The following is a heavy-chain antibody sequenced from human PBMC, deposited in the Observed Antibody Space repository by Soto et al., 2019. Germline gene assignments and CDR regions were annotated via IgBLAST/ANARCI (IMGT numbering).Heavy chain of an antibody. CDR1: GFTFSEYT. V-gene: IGHV3-23*01. J-gene: IGHJ4*02. CDR2: ITGSGDRT. CDR3: AKDGVDWGSYFDY. Sequence: GGSLRLSCAASGFTFSEYTMNWVRQAPGKGLEWVSNITGSGDRTHYADSVQGRFSISRDNSKNTLYLQMSSLRADDTAVYYCAKDGVDWGSYFDYWGQGTLVTVSS. D-gene: IGHD3-9*01.